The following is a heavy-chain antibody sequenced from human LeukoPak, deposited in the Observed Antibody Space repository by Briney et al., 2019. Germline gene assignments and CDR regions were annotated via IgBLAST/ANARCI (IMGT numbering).Heavy chain of an antibody. CDR3: ARGCEYSSGLNWFDP. CDR2: MNPNSGNT. Sequence: ASVKVSCKASGYTFTSYDINWVRQATGQGLEWMGWMNPNSGNTGYAQKFQGRVTITRNTSISTAYMELSSLRSEDTAVYYCARGCEYSSGLNWFDPWGQGTLDTVSS. V-gene: IGHV1-8*03. CDR1: GYTFTSYD. J-gene: IGHJ5*02. D-gene: IGHD6-19*01.